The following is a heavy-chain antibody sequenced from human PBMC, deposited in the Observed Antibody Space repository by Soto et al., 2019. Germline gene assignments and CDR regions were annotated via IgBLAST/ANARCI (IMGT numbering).Heavy chain of an antibody. V-gene: IGHV3-13*01. D-gene: IGHD1-26*01. J-gene: IGHJ4*02. CDR2: IGTAGDT. CDR1: GFTFSSYD. Sequence: EVQLVESGGGLVQPGGSLRLSCAASGFTFSSYDMHWVRQATGKGLEWVSAIGTAGDTYYPGSVKGRFTISRENAKNSLYLQMNSLRAGDTAVYYCARGGEGATFTRWGQGTLVTVSS. CDR3: ARGGEGATFTR.